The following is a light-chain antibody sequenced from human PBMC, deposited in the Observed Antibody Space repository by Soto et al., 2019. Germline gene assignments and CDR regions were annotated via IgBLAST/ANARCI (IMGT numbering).Light chain of an antibody. CDR1: QSVSNNY. J-gene: IGKJ1*01. CDR3: QQYNTFWT. CDR2: GAS. Sequence: EIVLTQSPGTLSLSPGERATLSCRASQSVSNNYLAWYQQKPGQAPRLLIYGASNRATGIPDRFSGSGSGTDFTLTISRLEPEDFATYYCQQYNTFWTFGPGTKVDIK. V-gene: IGKV3-20*01.